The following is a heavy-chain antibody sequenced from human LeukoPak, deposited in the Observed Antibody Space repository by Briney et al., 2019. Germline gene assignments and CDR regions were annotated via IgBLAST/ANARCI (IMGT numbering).Heavy chain of an antibody. D-gene: IGHD6-13*01. CDR1: GYTFTSYA. J-gene: IGHJ3*02. CDR2: INTNTGNP. CDR3: AGDGIAAAGTRDDAFDI. V-gene: IGHV7-4-1*02. Sequence: ASVKVSCKASGYTFTSYAMNWVRQAPGQGLEWMGWINTNTGNPTYAQGFTGRFVFSLDTSVSTAYLQISSLKAEDTAVYYCAGDGIAAAGTRDDAFDIWGQGTMVTVSS.